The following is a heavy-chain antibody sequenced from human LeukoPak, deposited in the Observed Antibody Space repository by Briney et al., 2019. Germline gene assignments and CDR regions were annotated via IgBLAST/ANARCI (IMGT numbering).Heavy chain of an antibody. J-gene: IGHJ6*03. CDR3: VRALGGYVLYYHYYYMDV. D-gene: IGHD5-12*01. Sequence: GGSLRLSCAASGFTFDDYAMHWVRQAPGKGLEWVSGITWNSGSIVYADSVKGRFTISRDNAKNSLYLQMNSLRAEDTALYYCVRALGGYVLYYHYYYMDVWGKGTTVTVSS. CDR2: ITWNSGSI. V-gene: IGHV3-9*01. CDR1: GFTFDDYA.